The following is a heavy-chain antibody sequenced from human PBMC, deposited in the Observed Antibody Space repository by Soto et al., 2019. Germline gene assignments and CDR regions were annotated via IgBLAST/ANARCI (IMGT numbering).Heavy chain of an antibody. V-gene: IGHV3-7*01. J-gene: IGHJ4*02. CDR2: IKQDGSDT. D-gene: IGHD1-1*01. CDR3: TTGGATEH. Sequence: EVQLVDSGGGLVQPGGSLRLSCAVSGFIFSDYQMSWVRQAPGEGLEWVANIKQDGSDTKYVNSVKGRLTISRDNVKNSLYLQMNSLRAEDTSVYFCTTGGATEHWGQGTLVTVSS. CDR1: GFIFSDYQ.